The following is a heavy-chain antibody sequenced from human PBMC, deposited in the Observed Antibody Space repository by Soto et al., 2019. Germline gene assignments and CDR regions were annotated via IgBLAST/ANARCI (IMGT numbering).Heavy chain of an antibody. V-gene: IGHV4-59*08. CDR2: VYNGGRT. Sequence: SETLSLTCTVSGDSISSYYWSWIRQPPGKGLEWIGDVYNGGRTFYNPSLESRVTMSVDTSKNQFSLKLNFVTAADTAVYFCARLHSYSSSWYYLDYWGQGALVTVSS. CDR1: GDSISSYY. D-gene: IGHD6-13*01. J-gene: IGHJ4*02. CDR3: ARLHSYSSSWYYLDY.